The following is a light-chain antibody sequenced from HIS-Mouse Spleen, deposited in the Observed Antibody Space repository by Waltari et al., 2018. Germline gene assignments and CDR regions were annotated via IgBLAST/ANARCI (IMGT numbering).Light chain of an antibody. CDR2: GAS. V-gene: IGKV1-9*01. Sequence: DIQLTQSPSFLSASVGDRVTITCRASQGISSYLAWYQQKPGKAPKGLVHGASTLQSGIPSRFSGSGSGTELTLTYSSLQPDNFATYYCQQLNSYPPTFGQGTKVEIK. J-gene: IGKJ1*01. CDR1: QGISSY. CDR3: QQLNSYPPT.